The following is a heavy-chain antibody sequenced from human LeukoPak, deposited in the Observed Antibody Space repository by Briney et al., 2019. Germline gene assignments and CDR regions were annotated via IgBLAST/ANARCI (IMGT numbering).Heavy chain of an antibody. CDR2: ISSGTSYI. Sequence: GGSLRLSCAASGFTFSSYSMNWVRQAPGKGLEWVSSISSGTSYIYYADSVKGRFTISRDNAKNPLYLQMNSLRAEDTAVYYCAREKWLVRFGHYFDYWGQGTLVTVSS. D-gene: IGHD6-19*01. V-gene: IGHV3-21*04. J-gene: IGHJ4*02. CDR3: AREKWLVRFGHYFDY. CDR1: GFTFSSYS.